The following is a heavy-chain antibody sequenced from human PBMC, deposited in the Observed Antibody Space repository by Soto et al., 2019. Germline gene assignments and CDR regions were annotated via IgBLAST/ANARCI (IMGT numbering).Heavy chain of an antibody. J-gene: IGHJ4*02. V-gene: IGHV1-69*01. Sequence: QVQLVQSGAEVKKPGSSVKVSCKASGGTFSSYAISWVRQAPGQGHEWMGGIIPIFGTANYAQKFQGRVTITADESTSTAYMELSSLRSEDTAVYYWAREVYDYVWGSYRTLGYWGQGTLVTVSS. CDR3: AREVYDYVWGSYRTLGY. CDR1: GGTFSSYA. D-gene: IGHD3-16*02. CDR2: IIPIFGTA.